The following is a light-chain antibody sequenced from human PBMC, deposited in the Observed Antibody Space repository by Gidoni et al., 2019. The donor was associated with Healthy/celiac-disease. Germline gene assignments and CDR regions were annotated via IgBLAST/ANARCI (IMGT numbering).Light chain of an antibody. Sequence: SYELTQPPSVSVSPGQTASITGSGDKLGDKYACWYQQKPGQSPVLVIYQDSKRPSGIPERFSGSNSGNTATLTISGTQAMDEADYYCQAWASSTVVFGGGTKLTVL. CDR3: QAWASSTVV. CDR1: KLGDKY. V-gene: IGLV3-1*01. J-gene: IGLJ2*01. CDR2: QDS.